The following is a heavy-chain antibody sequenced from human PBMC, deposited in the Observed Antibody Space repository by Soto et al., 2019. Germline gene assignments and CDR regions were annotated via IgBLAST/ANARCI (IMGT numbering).Heavy chain of an antibody. Sequence: SVKVSCKASGYTFTSYDINWVRQATGQGLEWMGWMNPNSGNTGYAQKFQGRVTMTRNTSISTAYMELSSLRSEDTAVYYCARDLGDYLYYYYYYMDGWGKGTTVTVSS. CDR3: ARDLGDYLYYYYYYMDG. CDR1: GYTFTSYD. V-gene: IGHV1-8*01. CDR2: MNPNSGNT. D-gene: IGHD4-17*01. J-gene: IGHJ6*03.